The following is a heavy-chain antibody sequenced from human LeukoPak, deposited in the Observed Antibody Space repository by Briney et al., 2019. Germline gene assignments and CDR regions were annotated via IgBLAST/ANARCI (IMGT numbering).Heavy chain of an antibody. CDR2: IYYSGST. CDR1: GGSISSHY. D-gene: IGHD3-22*01. CDR3: AREGRYYYDSSGYYDY. J-gene: IGHJ4*02. V-gene: IGHV4-59*11. Sequence: PSETLSLTCTVSGGSISSHYWSWTRQPPGKGLEWIGYIYYSGSTNYNPSLKSRVTISVDTSKNQFSLKLSSVTAADTAVYYCAREGRYYYDSSGYYDYWGQGTLVTVSS.